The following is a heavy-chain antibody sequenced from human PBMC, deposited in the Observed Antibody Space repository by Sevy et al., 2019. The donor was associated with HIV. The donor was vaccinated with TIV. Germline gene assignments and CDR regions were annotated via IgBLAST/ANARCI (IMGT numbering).Heavy chain of an antibody. D-gene: IGHD2-2*01. J-gene: IGHJ6*03. V-gene: IGHV4-39*01. Sequence: SETLSLTCTVSGGSISSSSYYWVWIRQPPGKELEWIGSIYYSGSTYYNPALTSRVTISVDTSKNQLSLKLSSVTAADTAVYYCARIRISCSSTSCYPYYYYYYMDVWGKGTTVTVSS. CDR2: IYYSGST. CDR1: GGSISSSSYY. CDR3: ARIRISCSSTSCYPYYYYYYMDV.